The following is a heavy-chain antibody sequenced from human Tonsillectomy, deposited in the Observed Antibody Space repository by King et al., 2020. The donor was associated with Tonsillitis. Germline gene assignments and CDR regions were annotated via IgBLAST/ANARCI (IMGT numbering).Heavy chain of an antibody. Sequence: VQLVESGGGLVQPGGSLRLSCAASGFTFSSYDMHWVRQATGKGLEWVSVIDTAGDTYYPGSVKGRFTISRENAKNSLYLQMNSRRPGDTAVYYCARRRPGRLEQWLDRKDPYYSGMDVWGQGTTVTVSS. V-gene: IGHV3-13*01. CDR3: ARRRPGRLEQWLDRKDPYYSGMDV. D-gene: IGHD6-19*01. J-gene: IGHJ6*02. CDR2: IDTAGDT. CDR1: GFTFSSYD.